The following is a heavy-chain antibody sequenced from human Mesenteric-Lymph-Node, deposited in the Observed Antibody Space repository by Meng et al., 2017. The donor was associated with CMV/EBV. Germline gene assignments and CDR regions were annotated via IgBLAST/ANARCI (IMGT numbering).Heavy chain of an antibody. CDR3: ARGSSYDILTGYFDY. Sequence: LPSCVRPLEASETLVVRCADYCGEFSGYYWNWTRQSPEKGLEWIGEINHSGSTTYNPSFTSRIIISVDTSTNQISLNMSSVTAADTAVYYCARGSSYDILTGYFDYWGQGALVTVSS. D-gene: IGHD3-9*01. J-gene: IGHJ4*02. CDR2: INHSGST. CDR1: CGEFSGYY. V-gene: IGHV4-34*01.